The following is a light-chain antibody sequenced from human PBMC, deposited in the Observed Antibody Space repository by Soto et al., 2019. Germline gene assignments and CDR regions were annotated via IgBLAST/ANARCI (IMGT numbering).Light chain of an antibody. Sequence: DIQMTQSPSSLSASVGDRVTITCQARQDINNYLNWLQQKPGKAPKVLIYDASTLETGVPSRFSGSGSGTDFSFTIISLQPEDSATYYCQQYDNLPPYTFGQGTKLVIK. CDR1: QDINNY. CDR3: QQYDNLPPYT. V-gene: IGKV1-33*01. J-gene: IGKJ2*01. CDR2: DAS.